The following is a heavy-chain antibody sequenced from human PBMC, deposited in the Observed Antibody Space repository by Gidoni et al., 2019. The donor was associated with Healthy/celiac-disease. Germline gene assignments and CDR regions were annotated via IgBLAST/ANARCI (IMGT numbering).Heavy chain of an antibody. V-gene: IGHV3-33*01. Sequence: QVQLVESGGGVVQPGRSLRPSCAASGFTFSSYGMHWVRQAPGKGLEWVAVIWYDGSNKYYADSVKGRFTISRDNSKNTLYLQMNSLRAEDTAVYYCAREVFVAFDIWGQGTMVTVSS. CDR1: GFTFSSYG. CDR2: IWYDGSNK. D-gene: IGHD3-10*02. J-gene: IGHJ3*02. CDR3: AREVFVAFDI.